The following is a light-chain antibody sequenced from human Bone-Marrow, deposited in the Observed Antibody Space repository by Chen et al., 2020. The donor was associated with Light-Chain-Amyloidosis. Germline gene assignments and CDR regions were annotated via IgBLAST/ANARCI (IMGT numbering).Light chain of an antibody. Sequence: QSVLSQPPSASGTPGQGVTIACSGGRSNIGSNTVNWYQHLPGKAPKLLINTNSDLPSGIPERLAASKSGTSASLAISGLQSEDEADYYCATCDDSLNGAAFGGGTKLTVL. CDR3: ATCDDSLNGAA. CDR1: RSNIGSNT. J-gene: IGLJ2*01. V-gene: IGLV1-44*01. CDR2: TNS.